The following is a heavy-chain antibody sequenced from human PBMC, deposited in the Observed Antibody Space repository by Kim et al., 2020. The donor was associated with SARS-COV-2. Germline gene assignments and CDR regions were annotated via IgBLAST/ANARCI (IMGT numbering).Heavy chain of an antibody. CDR2: IKSKTDGGTT. J-gene: IGHJ4*02. V-gene: IGHV3-15*01. Sequence: GGSLRLSCAASGFTFSNAWMSWVRQAPGKGLEWVGRIKSKTDGGTTDYAAPVKGRFTISRDDSKNTLYLQMNSLKTEDTAVYYCTTLPRYFDWLFIFDYWGQGTLVTVSS. D-gene: IGHD3-9*01. CDR1: GFTFSNAW. CDR3: TTLPRYFDWLFIFDY.